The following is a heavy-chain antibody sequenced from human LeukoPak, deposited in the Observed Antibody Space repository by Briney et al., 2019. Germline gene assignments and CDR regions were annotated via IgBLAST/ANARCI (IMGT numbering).Heavy chain of an antibody. CDR2: ISSTGGST. CDR3: VRECLVIINYYFDY. J-gene: IGHJ4*02. V-gene: IGHV3-64D*06. CDR1: GFTFSDYA. D-gene: IGHD3-22*01. Sequence: GGSLRLSCSASGFTFSDYAMHWVRQAPGKGLEYVSVISSTGGSTYYADSVKGRFTVSRDNSKNTLYLQMSSLRAEDTAVYYCVRECLVIINYYFDYWGQGTLVTVSS.